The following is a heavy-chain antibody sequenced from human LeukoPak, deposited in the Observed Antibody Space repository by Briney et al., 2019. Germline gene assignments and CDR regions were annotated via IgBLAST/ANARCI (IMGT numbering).Heavy chain of an antibody. CDR2: IRYDGSEP. Sequence: PGGSLRLSCAASGFNFASYGMHWVRRAPGKGLEWVAFIRYDGSEPYYRDSVRGRFTISRDNAKNTLDLQMNSLTAEDTALYYRVKGDKFWGGYSTYFDYWGQGTLVTVSA. CDR3: VKGDKFWGGYSTYFDY. D-gene: IGHD3-3*01. V-gene: IGHV3-30*02. CDR1: GFNFASYG. J-gene: IGHJ4*02.